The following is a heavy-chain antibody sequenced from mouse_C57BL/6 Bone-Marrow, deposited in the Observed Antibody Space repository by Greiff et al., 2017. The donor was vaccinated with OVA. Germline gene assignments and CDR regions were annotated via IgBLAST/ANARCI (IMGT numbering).Heavy chain of an antibody. CDR2: IDPENGDT. CDR1: GFNIKDDY. J-gene: IGHJ1*03. D-gene: IGHD2-1*01. Sequence: VQLQQSGAELVRPGASVKLSCTASGFNIKDDYMHWVKQRPEQGLEWIGWIDPENGDTEYASKFQGKATITADTSANTAYLQLSSLPSEDTAVYYVTTSIYYGNSYFDVWGTGSKVTASS. V-gene: IGHV14-4*01. CDR3: TTSIYYGNSYFDV.